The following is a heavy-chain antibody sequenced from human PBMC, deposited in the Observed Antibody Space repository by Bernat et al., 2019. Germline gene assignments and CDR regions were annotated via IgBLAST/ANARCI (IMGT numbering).Heavy chain of an antibody. CDR2: INPNRGGT. V-gene: IGHV1-2*02. Sequence: QVQLVQSGAEVREPGASVKVSCKASGYTFTGYYIHWVRQAPGQGLESMGWINPNRGGTNFAQKFKGRVTMTRDTSISTAYRELGRLGSDDTAVYYCAMTSRSFNGPDYWGQGTLVTVSS. CDR3: AMTSRSFNGPDY. D-gene: IGHD6-6*01. J-gene: IGHJ4*02. CDR1: GYTFTGYY.